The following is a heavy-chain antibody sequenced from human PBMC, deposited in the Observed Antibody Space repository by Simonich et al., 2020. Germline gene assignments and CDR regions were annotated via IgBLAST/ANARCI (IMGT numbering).Heavy chain of an antibody. Sequence: QVQLQESGPGLVKPSETLSLTCTVSGGSISSYYWIWIRQPPGQGLGWIGYIYYSGSTNYNPSLKSRVPISVDTSKNQCSLKLSSVTAADTAVYYCARSLGYYYYYYGMDVWGQGTTVTVS. D-gene: IGHD1-26*01. CDR3: ARSLGYYYYYYGMDV. CDR2: IYYSGST. CDR1: GGSISSYY. J-gene: IGHJ6*02. V-gene: IGHV4-59*08.